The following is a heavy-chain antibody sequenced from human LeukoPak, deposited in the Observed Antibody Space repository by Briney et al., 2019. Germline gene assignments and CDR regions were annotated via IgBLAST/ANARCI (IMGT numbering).Heavy chain of an antibody. V-gene: IGHV1-69*04. CDR3: ARDGGYDSSGYHTYYFDY. Sequence: ASVKVSCKASGGTFISYTISWVGQAPGKGLEWMGRIIPILGIANYAQKFQGGVTITADKSTSTAYMELSSLRSEDTAVYYCARDGGYDSSGYHTYYFDYWGQGTLVTVSS. J-gene: IGHJ4*02. CDR2: IIPILGIA. CDR1: GGTFISYT. D-gene: IGHD3-22*01.